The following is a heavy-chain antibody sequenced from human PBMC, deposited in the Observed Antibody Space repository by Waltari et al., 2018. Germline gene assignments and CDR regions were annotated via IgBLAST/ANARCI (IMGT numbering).Heavy chain of an antibody. Sequence: EVQLVESGGGLVKPGGSLRLSCAASGFTFSNAWMSWVRKATGKGLEWVGRIKSKTDGGTTDYAAPVKGRFTISRDDSKNTLYLQMNSLKTEDTAVYYCTTGIVVVVAATSPFDYWGQGTLVTVSS. CDR3: TTGIVVVVAATSPFDY. V-gene: IGHV3-15*01. D-gene: IGHD2-15*01. CDR2: IKSKTDGGTT. CDR1: GFTFSNAW. J-gene: IGHJ4*02.